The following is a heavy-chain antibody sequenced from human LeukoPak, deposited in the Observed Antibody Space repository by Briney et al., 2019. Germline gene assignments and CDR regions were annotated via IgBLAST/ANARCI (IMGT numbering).Heavy chain of an antibody. D-gene: IGHD5-18*01. Sequence: SETLSLTCTVSGGSISSGGHYWSWIRQPPGKGLEWIGYIYHSGNTYYNPSLKSRVTISVDTSKNHFSLKLSAVTAADTAVYYCARDTAGFDYWGQGTLVTVSS. J-gene: IGHJ4*02. V-gene: IGHV4-39*02. CDR1: GGSISSGGHY. CDR2: IYHSGNT. CDR3: ARDTAGFDY.